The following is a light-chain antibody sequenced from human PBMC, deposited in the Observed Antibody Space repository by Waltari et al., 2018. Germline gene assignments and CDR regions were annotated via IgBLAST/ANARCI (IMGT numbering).Light chain of an antibody. CDR3: QQYNNWPPELT. V-gene: IGKV3-15*01. CDR1: QSVSSN. J-gene: IGKJ4*01. CDR2: GAS. Sequence: EIVMTQSPATLSVSPGERATLPCRASQSVSSNLACYQQKPGQAPRLLIYGASTRATGIPARFSGSGSGTEFTLTISSLQSEDFAVYYCQQYNNWPPELTFGGGTKVEIK.